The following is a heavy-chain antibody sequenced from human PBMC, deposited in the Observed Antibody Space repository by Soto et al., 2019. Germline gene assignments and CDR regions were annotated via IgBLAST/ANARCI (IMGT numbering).Heavy chain of an antibody. V-gene: IGHV3-15*01. J-gene: IGHJ1*01. D-gene: IGHD4-17*01. CDR3: TSLYYGH. CDR1: EFTFANGW. Sequence: EVQLVESGGDLVKPGGSLRLSCAASEFTFANGWISWVRQAPGKGLECVGRIKSKADGGTTDYAAPVKGRFTISRDESQHTLYLQMNILKTEATAVYYCTSLYYGHRGQGTLVTVSS. CDR2: IKSKADGGTT.